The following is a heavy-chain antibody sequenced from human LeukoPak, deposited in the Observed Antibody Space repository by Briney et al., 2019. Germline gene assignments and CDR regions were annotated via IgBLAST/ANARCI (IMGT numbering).Heavy chain of an antibody. V-gene: IGHV3-21*01. CDR3: ARKVGATLRGWYYYYYMDV. CDR2: ISTSSSYI. CDR1: GFTFSSYS. Sequence: GGSLRLSCAASGFTFSSYSMNWVRQAPGKGLEWVSFISTSSSYIHNADSVKGRFTISRDNAENSLYLQMNSLRAEDTAVYYCARKVGATLRGWYYYYYMDVWGKGTTVTVSS. D-gene: IGHD1-26*01. J-gene: IGHJ6*03.